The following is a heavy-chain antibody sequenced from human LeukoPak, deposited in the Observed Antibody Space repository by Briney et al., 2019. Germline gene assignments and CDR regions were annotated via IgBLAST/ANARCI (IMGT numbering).Heavy chain of an antibody. D-gene: IGHD1-14*01. J-gene: IGHJ4*02. CDR1: GFTLGRYA. CDR3: AKRENLDY. Sequence: GGSVRLSCAASGFTLGRYAMSWVRQAAGKGMEWVSAISGSGGSTYYADRVKGRFTISRDNSKNTLYLQMNSLRAEDTAVYSCAKRENLDYWGQGTLVTVSS. V-gene: IGHV3-23*01. CDR2: ISGSGGST.